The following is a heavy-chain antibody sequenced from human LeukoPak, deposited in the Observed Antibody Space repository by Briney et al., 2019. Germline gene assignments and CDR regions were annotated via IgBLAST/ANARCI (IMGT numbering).Heavy chain of an antibody. CDR3: ASEGYGGNSDAFDI. Sequence: GSLGLSCAASGFTFSSYGMSWVRQAPGKGLEWVSGLSGSGGSTYYADSVKGRFTSSRDNAKNTLYLQMNSLRAEDTAVYYCASEGYGGNSDAFDIWGQGTMVTVS. V-gene: IGHV3-23*01. D-gene: IGHD4-23*01. J-gene: IGHJ3*02. CDR2: LSGSGGST. CDR1: GFTFSSYG.